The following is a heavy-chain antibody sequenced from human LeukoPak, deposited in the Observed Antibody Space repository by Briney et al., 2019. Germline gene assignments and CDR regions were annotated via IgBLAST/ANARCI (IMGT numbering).Heavy chain of an antibody. V-gene: IGHV1-69*05. J-gene: IGHJ6*03. CDR3: ASRMYGGDISTGYYPDYYYYYMDV. Sequence: SVKVSCKASGGAFSSYAISWVRQAPGQGLEWMGGIIPIFGTANYAQKFQGRVTITTDESTSTAYMELSSLRSEDTAVYYCASRMYGGDISTGYYPDYYYYYMDVWGKGTTVTVSS. D-gene: IGHD3-9*01. CDR2: IIPIFGTA. CDR1: GGAFSSYA.